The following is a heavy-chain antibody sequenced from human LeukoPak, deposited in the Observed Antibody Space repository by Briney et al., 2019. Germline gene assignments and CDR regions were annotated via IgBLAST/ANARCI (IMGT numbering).Heavy chain of an antibody. D-gene: IGHD3-3*02. V-gene: IGHV3-15*01. J-gene: IGHJ6*04. Sequence: PGVSLRLSCVSSGFTIGTAWMSWVRQAPGKGLEWLGHIKSEGEGATTDYAAPAKGRFAISRDDPKNMIYLQMSSLKIDDTAIYYCIAHFPYFYGFDVWGKGTTVTVSS. CDR3: IAHFPYFYGFDV. CDR1: GFTIGTAW. CDR2: IKSEGEGATT.